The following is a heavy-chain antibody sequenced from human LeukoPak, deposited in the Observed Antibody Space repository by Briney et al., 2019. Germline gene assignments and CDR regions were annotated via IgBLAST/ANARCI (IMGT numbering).Heavy chain of an antibody. D-gene: IGHD1-26*01. V-gene: IGHV1-69*01. CDR3: ARDRSQLLVGATTFDY. J-gene: IGHJ4*02. Sequence: GSSVKVSCKASGGTFSNYVISWVRQAPGQGLEWMGGIIPIFGTGNYAQKFQGRVTITADESTSTAYMELSSLRSEDTAVYYCARDRSQLLVGATTFDYWGQGTLVTVSS. CDR1: GGTFSNYV. CDR2: IIPIFGTG.